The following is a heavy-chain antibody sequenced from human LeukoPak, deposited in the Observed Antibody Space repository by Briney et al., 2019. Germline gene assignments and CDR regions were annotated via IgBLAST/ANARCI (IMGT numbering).Heavy chain of an antibody. V-gene: IGHV3-74*01. D-gene: IGHD3-10*01. Sequence: GGSLRLSCAASGFTFSSYWMHWVRQAPGKGLVWVSRIISDGSSATHADSVKGRFTMSRDNTKNMLYLQMNSLRAEDTAVYYCTRDRRYGGMDVWGQGTTVTVSS. CDR1: GFTFSSYW. CDR3: TRDRRYGGMDV. CDR2: IISDGSSA. J-gene: IGHJ6*02.